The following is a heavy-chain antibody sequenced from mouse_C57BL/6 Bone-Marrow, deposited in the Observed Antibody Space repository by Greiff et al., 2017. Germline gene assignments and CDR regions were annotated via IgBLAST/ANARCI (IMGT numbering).Heavy chain of an antibody. Sequence: VQLQQSGPELVKPGASVKMSCKASGYTFTDYNMHWVKQSHGKSLEWIGYINPNNGGTSYNQKFKGKATLTVNKSSSTAYMELRSLTSEDSAVYYCARTPMMTTLYYYAMDYWGQGTSVTVSS. V-gene: IGHV1-22*01. CDR3: ARTPMMTTLYYYAMDY. CDR2: INPNNGGT. J-gene: IGHJ4*01. D-gene: IGHD2-4*01. CDR1: GYTFTDYN.